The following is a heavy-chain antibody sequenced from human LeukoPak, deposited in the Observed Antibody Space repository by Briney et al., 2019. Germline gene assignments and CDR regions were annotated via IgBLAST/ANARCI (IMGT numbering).Heavy chain of an antibody. CDR3: ARLGDSSGGTYFDY. CDR1: GASLTGSNDY. CDR2: IYYSGGT. V-gene: IGHV4-39*01. D-gene: IGHD6-19*01. J-gene: IGHJ4*02. Sequence: SETLSLTCTVSGASLTGSNDYWAWIRQPPGKGLEWIGRIYYSGGTHYNPSLESRLTISVDTSKNQFSLKLKSVTAADTAVYYCARLGDSSGGTYFDYWGQGTLVTVSS.